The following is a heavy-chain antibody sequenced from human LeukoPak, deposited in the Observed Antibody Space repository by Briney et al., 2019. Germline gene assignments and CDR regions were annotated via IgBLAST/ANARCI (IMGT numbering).Heavy chain of an antibody. Sequence: GGSLRLSCAASGFTFSSYSMNWVRQAPGKGLEWVSSISSSSSYIYYADSVKGRFTISRDNAKNSLYLQMNSLRAEDTAVYYCARDYCSSTSCHMDVWGKGTTVTVSS. CDR3: ARDYCSSTSCHMDV. V-gene: IGHV3-21*01. J-gene: IGHJ6*03. D-gene: IGHD2-2*01. CDR1: GFTFSSYS. CDR2: ISSSSSYI.